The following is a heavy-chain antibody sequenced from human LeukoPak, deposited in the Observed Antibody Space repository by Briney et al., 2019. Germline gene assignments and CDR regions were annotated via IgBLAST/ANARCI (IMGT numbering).Heavy chain of an antibody. Sequence: GGSLRLSCAVSGFTFSSYGMHWVRQAPGKGLEWVAFIRYDGSNKYYADSAKGRFTISRDNSKNTLYLQMNSLRAEDTAVYYCAKPPREAGTGYWGQGTLVTVSS. CDR2: IRYDGSNK. CDR1: GFTFSSYG. V-gene: IGHV3-30*02. D-gene: IGHD6-19*01. J-gene: IGHJ4*02. CDR3: AKPPREAGTGY.